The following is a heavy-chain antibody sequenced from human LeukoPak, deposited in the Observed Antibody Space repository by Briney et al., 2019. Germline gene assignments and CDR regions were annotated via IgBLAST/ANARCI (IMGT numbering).Heavy chain of an antibody. CDR2: ISSSGSTI. D-gene: IGHD4-11*01. J-gene: IGHJ6*02. CDR3: ARDGTTPMSNFYHAMDV. V-gene: IGHV3-48*03. CDR1: GFTFSSYV. Sequence: PGGSLRLSCAASGFTFSSYVMNWVRQAPGKGLEWVSYISSSGSTIYYADSVKGRFTISRDNAKNSLYLQMNSLRAEDTAVYYCARDGTTPMSNFYHAMDVWGQGTPVTVSS.